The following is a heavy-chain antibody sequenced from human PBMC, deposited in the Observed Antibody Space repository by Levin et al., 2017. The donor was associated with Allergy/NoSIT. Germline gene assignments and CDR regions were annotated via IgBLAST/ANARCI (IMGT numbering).Heavy chain of an antibody. CDR3: VWENRRTISDYYSYFLAC. CDR1: GLTFNYAW. V-gene: IGHV3-15*01. CDR2: IKSKTSGETT. Sequence: GGSLRLSCAASGLTFNYAWMNWVRQAPGKGLEWVGRIKSKTSGETTDYAESIKGRFTISRDDPRDTLYLQMNSLKAEDTAVYFCVWENRRTISDYYSYFLACWGQGTLVTVSS. J-gene: IGHJ4*02. D-gene: IGHD3-22*01.